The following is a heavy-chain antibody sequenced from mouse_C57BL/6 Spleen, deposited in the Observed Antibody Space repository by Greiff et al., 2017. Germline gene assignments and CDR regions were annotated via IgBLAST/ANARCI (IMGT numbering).Heavy chain of an antibody. V-gene: IGHV1-64*01. CDR1: GYTFTSYW. J-gene: IGHJ4*01. CDR2: IHPNSGST. Sequence: QVQLQQPGAELVKPGASVKLSCKASGYTFTSYWMHWVKQRPGQGLEWIGMIHPNSGSTNYNEKFKSKATLTVDKSSSTAYMQLSSLTSEDSAVYYCARWEGRDYAMDDWGQGTSVTVSS. CDR3: ARWEGRDYAMDD. D-gene: IGHD3-3*01.